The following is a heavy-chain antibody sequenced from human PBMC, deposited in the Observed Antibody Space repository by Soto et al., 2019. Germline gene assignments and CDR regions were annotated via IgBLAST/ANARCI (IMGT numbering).Heavy chain of an antibody. Sequence: PSETLSLTCSVSGGSVTLTSYYWGWIRQPPGKGPEWIGNVYYSGSTNYNPSLKSRVTISVDTSKNQFSLSLKSVTAADTAVYYCASDYSGYSADPEYYGAEVWGQGTTVTVSS. V-gene: IGHV4-39*01. CDR2: VYYSGST. CDR1: GGSVTLTSYY. CDR3: ASDYSGYSADPEYYGAEV. D-gene: IGHD3-22*01. J-gene: IGHJ6*02.